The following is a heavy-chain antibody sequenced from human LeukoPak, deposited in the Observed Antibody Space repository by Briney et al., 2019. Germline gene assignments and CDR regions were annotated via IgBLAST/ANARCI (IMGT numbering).Heavy chain of an antibody. CDR2: ISGSGGRT. Sequence: GGSLRLSCAASGFTFSSYAMSWVRQTPGKGLEWVSSISGSGGRTYYADSVKGRFTISRDNSKNTLYLQMNSLRAEDTAVYYCARGRGLYDSLDYWGQGTLVTVSS. CDR1: GFTFSSYA. CDR3: ARGRGLYDSLDY. D-gene: IGHD3-16*01. V-gene: IGHV3-23*01. J-gene: IGHJ4*02.